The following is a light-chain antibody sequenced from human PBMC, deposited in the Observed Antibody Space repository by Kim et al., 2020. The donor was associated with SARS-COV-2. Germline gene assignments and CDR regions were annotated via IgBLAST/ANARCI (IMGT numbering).Light chain of an antibody. V-gene: IGLV2-14*03. Sequence: QSALTQPASVSGSPGQSITISCTGTSSDVGGYNYVSWYQQHPGKAPKLMIYDVSKRPSGVSNRFSGAKSGNTASLTISGLQDEDEAEYYCSSYTSRSTWVCGGGTQLTVL. CDR3: SSYTSRSTWV. J-gene: IGLJ3*02. CDR2: DVS. CDR1: SSDVGGYNY.